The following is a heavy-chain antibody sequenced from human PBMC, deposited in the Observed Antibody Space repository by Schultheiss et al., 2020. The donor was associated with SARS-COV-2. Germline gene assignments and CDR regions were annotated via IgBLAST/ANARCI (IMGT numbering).Heavy chain of an antibody. Sequence: SQTLSLTCTVSGGSISSYYWSWIRQPPGKGLEWIGYIYYSGSTNYNPSLKSRVTISVDTSKNQFSLKLSSVTAADTAVYYCARKTGDPPVYWYFDLWGRGTLVTVSS. J-gene: IGHJ2*01. CDR1: GGSISSYY. CDR2: IYYSGST. V-gene: IGHV4-59*08. D-gene: IGHD7-27*01. CDR3: ARKTGDPPVYWYFDL.